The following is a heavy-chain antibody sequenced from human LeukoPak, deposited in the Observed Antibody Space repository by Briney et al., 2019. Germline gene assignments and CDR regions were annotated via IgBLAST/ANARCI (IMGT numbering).Heavy chain of an antibody. V-gene: IGHV1-2*02. J-gene: IGHJ4*02. CDR3: ARDGGVIVVVPAAINFDY. D-gene: IGHD2-2*02. CDR2: INPNSGGT. CDR1: GGTFSSYA. Sequence: ASVKVSCKASGGTFSSYAISWVRQAPGQGRKWMGWINPNSGGTNYAQKFQGRVTMTRDTSISTAYMELSRLRSDDTAVYYCARDGGVIVVVPAAINFDYWGQGTLVTVSS.